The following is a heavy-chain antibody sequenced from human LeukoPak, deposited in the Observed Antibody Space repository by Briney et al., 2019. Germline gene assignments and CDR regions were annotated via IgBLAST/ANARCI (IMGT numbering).Heavy chain of an antibody. CDR2: IIPIFGTA. Sequence: SVKVSCKASGGTFSSYAISWVRQAPGQGLEWMGGIIPIFGTANYAQKFQGRVTITTGESTSTAYMELSSLRSEDTAVYYCARKGLAYYDSSGYYYGGEFDYWGQGTLVTVSS. V-gene: IGHV1-69*05. D-gene: IGHD3-22*01. CDR1: GGTFSSYA. J-gene: IGHJ4*02. CDR3: ARKGLAYYDSSGYYYGGEFDY.